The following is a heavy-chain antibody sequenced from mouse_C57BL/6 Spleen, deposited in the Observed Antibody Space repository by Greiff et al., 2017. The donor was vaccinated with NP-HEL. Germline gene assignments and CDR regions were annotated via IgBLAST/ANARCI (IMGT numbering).Heavy chain of an antibody. CDR2: IYPGSGST. Sequence: QVQLQQSGAELVKPGASVKMSCKASGYTFTSYWITWVKQRPGQGLEWIGDIYPGSGSTNYNEKFKSKATLTVDTSSSTAYMQLSSLTSEDSAVYYCARSDYYKGAMDYWGQGTSVTVSS. D-gene: IGHD2-12*01. CDR3: ARSDYYKGAMDY. V-gene: IGHV1-55*01. J-gene: IGHJ4*01. CDR1: GYTFTSYW.